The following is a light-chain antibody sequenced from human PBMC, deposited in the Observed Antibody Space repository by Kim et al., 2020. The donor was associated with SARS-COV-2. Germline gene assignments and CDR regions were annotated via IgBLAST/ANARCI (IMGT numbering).Light chain of an antibody. CDR3: GTWDDSLNACV. J-gene: IGLJ1*01. CDR1: SSNIGRNS. V-gene: IGLV1-44*01. CDR2: NNN. Sequence: GQRCHISGVGHSSNIGRNSVTWYQQIPGTAPTLLISNNNLRPSGVPGRFSGSKSGTSASLAISGLQSEDEADYYCGTWDDSLNACVFGTGTKVTVL.